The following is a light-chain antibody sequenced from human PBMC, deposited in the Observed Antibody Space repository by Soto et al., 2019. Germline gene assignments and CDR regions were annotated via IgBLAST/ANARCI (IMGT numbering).Light chain of an antibody. CDR2: GAS. CDR3: QQYEKWPWT. J-gene: IGKJ1*01. V-gene: IGKV3-15*01. CDR1: QSVRSN. Sequence: ERVMTQSPATLSVSPGERATLSFRASQSVRSNLAWYQQKPGQAPRLFIYGASTRATGIPARFSGSGSGTEFTLTISSLQSEDFAVYYCQQYEKWPWTFGQGTKV.